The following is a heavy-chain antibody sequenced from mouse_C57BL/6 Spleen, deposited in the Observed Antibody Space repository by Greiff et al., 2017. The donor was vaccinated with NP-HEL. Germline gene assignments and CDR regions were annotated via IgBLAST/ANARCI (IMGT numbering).Heavy chain of an antibody. CDR1: GFSLTSYG. J-gene: IGHJ4*01. D-gene: IGHD2-2*01. CDR3: ATSTMVTTNAMDY. Sequence: VKLVESGPGLVAPSQSLSITCTVSGFSLTSYGVHWVRQPPGKGLEWLVVIWSDGSTTYNSALKSRLSISKDNSKSQVFLKMNSLQTDDTAMYYCATSTMVTTNAMDYWGQGTSVTVSS. CDR2: IWSDGST. V-gene: IGHV2-6*03.